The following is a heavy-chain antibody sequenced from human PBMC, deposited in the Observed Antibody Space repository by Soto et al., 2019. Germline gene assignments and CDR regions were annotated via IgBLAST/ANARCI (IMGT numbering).Heavy chain of an antibody. D-gene: IGHD2-8*01. CDR1: GYTFTSYG. CDR2: ISAYNGNT. Sequence: ASVKVSCKASGYTFTSYGISWVRQAPGQGLEWMGWISAYNGNTNYAQKLQGRVTMTTDTSTSTAYMELRSLRSDDTAVYYCARELMVYAKVVRGVGWFDPWGQGTLVTVSS. V-gene: IGHV1-18*01. CDR3: ARELMVYAKVVRGVGWFDP. J-gene: IGHJ5*02.